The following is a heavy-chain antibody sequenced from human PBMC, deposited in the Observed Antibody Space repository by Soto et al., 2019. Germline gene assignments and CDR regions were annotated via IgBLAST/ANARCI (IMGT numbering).Heavy chain of an antibody. CDR2: INPNSGGT. CDR1: GYTFTGYY. J-gene: IGHJ4*02. V-gene: IGHV1-2*04. CDR3: ARSKGHSYGSLFDY. Sequence: QVQLVQSGAEVKKPGASVKVSCKASGYTFTGYYMHWVRQAPGQGLEWMGWINPNSGGTNYAQNFQGWVTMTRDTSTSTAYMELSRLKSDDTAVYYCARSKGHSYGSLFDYWGQGTLVTVSS. D-gene: IGHD5-18*01.